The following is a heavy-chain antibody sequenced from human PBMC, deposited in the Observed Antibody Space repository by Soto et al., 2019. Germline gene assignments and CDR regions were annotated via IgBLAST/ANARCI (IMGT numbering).Heavy chain of an antibody. Sequence: EVQLVESGGGLVKPGGSLRLSCAASGFTFSSYSMNWVRQAPGKGLEWVSSISSSSSYIYYADSVKGRVTISRDNAKNSLYLQMNSLRAEDTAVYYCARDLDADSSGYEIYYYYGMDVWGQGTTVTVSS. CDR2: ISSSSSYI. CDR1: GFTFSSYS. CDR3: ARDLDADSSGYEIYYYYGMDV. J-gene: IGHJ6*02. D-gene: IGHD3-22*01. V-gene: IGHV3-21*01.